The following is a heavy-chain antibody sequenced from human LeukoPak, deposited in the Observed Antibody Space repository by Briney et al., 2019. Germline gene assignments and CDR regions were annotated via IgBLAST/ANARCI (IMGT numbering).Heavy chain of an antibody. Sequence: SQTPSLTCTVSGCSISSGGYYWTWIRQHPGKGLEWIGYIHNSGSTYYSPSLKSRVSMSVHRSKNQFSLKLSSVTAADTAVYYCARDRGAMLRGAPRDAFDIWGQGQMVSVSS. D-gene: IGHD3-10*01. V-gene: IGHV4-31*03. J-gene: IGHJ3*02. CDR1: GCSISSGGYY. CDR3: ARDRGAMLRGAPRDAFDI. CDR2: IHNSGST.